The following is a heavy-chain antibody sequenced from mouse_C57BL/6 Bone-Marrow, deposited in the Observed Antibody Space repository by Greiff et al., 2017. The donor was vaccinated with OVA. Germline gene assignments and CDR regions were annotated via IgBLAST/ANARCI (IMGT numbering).Heavy chain of an antibody. CDR3: ARDGTFYFDY. Sequence: QVQLKQPGAELVKPGASVKLSCKASGYTFTSYWMQWVKQRPGQGLEWIGEIDPSDSYTTYNQKFKGKATLTVDTSSSTAYMQLSSLTSEDSAVYYCARDGTFYFDYWGQGTTLTVSS. D-gene: IGHD4-1*01. CDR1: GYTFTSYW. CDR2: IDPSDSYT. V-gene: IGHV1-50*01. J-gene: IGHJ2*01.